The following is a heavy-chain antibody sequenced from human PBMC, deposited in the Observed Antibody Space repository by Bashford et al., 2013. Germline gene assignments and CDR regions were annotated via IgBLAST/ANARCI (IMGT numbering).Heavy chain of an antibody. V-gene: IGHV3-11*01. CDR1: GFTFSDYY. Sequence: GSLRLSCAASGFTFSDYYMSWIRQAPGKGLEWVSYISSSGSTIYYADSVKGRFTISRDNAKNSLYLQMNSLRAEDTAVYYCARPTRYYGSGTYAFDIWGQGTMVTVSS. D-gene: IGHD3-10*01. CDR2: ISSSGSTI. J-gene: IGHJ3*02. CDR3: ARPTRYYGSGTYAFDI.